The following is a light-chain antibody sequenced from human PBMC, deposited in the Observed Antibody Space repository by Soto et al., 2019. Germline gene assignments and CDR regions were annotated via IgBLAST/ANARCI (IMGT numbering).Light chain of an antibody. Sequence: EIVMTQSPATLSVSPGDRATLSCRASQSVSRSYLGWYQQKPGQAPRLLIYGASIRATGIPDRFSGSGSGTDFTLTISRLEPEDFAVYYCQQYHTSPITFGQGTRLEI. J-gene: IGKJ5*01. V-gene: IGKV3-20*01. CDR3: QQYHTSPIT. CDR1: QSVSRSY. CDR2: GAS.